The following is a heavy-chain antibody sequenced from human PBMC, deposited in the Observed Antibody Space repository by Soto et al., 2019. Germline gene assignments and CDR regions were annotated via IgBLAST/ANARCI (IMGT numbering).Heavy chain of an antibody. J-gene: IGHJ6*02. CDR3: AREDSYGWSGESLDV. V-gene: IGHV4-34*01. CDR2: LDQSGGT. Sequence: QVQLQQWGAGLLKASETLSLTCAVVGDSLRGQSWNWIHQSPGKGLEWIGELDQSGGTNYNPSLKSRDIISDDTSKNQFSLTLTSVTAADTAVYYCAREDSYGWSGESLDVWGQGPTVTVSS. D-gene: IGHD6-19*01. CDR1: GDSLRGQS.